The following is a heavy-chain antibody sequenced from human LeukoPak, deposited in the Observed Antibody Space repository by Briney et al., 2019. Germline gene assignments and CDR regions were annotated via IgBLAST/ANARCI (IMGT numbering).Heavy chain of an antibody. Sequence: SETLSLTCTVSGGSISSYYWSWIRQPPGKGLEWIGYIYYSGSTNYNPSLKSRVTISVDTSKNQFSLKLSSVTAADTAVYYCARVRTDAFDIWGQGTMVTVSS. CDR3: ARVRTDAFDI. CDR2: IYYSGST. V-gene: IGHV4-59*01. CDR1: GGSISSYY. J-gene: IGHJ3*02.